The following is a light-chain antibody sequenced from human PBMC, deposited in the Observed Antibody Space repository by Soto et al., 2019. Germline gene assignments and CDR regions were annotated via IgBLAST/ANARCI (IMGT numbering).Light chain of an antibody. J-gene: IGKJ3*01. Sequence: EIVMTQSPATLSVSPGERATLSCRASQSVSSNLAWYQQKSGQAPRLLIYGASTRATGIPARFSGSGSGTDFTLTISRLEPEDFAVYYCQQYGSSPFTFGPGTKVDIK. CDR1: QSVSSN. CDR2: GAS. V-gene: IGKV3-20*01. CDR3: QQYGSSPFT.